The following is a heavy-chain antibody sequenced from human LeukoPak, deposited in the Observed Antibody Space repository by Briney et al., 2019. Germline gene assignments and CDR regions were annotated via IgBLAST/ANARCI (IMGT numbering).Heavy chain of an antibody. CDR2: IDWDDDK. J-gene: IGHJ5*02. CDR1: GFSRSTSGMC. V-gene: IGHV2-70*11. CDR3: ARLTLTGETLGWFDP. Sequence: SGPALVKPTQTLTLTCTFSGFSRSTSGMCVSWIRQPPGKALEWLARIDWDDDKYYSTSLKTRLTISKDTSKNQVVLTMTNMDPVDTATYYCARLTLTGETLGWFDPWGQGTLVTVSS. D-gene: IGHD7-27*01.